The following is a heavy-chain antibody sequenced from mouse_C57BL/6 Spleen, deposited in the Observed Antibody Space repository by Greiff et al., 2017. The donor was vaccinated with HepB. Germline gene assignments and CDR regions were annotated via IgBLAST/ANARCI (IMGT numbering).Heavy chain of an antibody. CDR2: TDPSDSYT. J-gene: IGHJ2*01. CDR1: GYTFTSYW. D-gene: IGHD2-3*01. V-gene: IGHV1-59*01. CDR3: ARNGDGYLDY. Sequence: QVQLQQPGAELVRPGTSVKLSCKASGYTFTSYWMHWVKQRPGQGLEWIGVTDPSDSYTNYNQKFKGKATLTVDTSSSTAYMQLSSLTSEASAVYYCARNGDGYLDYWGQGTTLTVSS.